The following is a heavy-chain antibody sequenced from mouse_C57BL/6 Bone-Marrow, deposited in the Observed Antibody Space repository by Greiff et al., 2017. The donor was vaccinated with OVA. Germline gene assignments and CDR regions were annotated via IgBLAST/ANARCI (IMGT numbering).Heavy chain of an antibody. CDR2: IDPEDGDT. J-gene: IGHJ2*01. CDR1: GFNIKDYY. V-gene: IGHV14-1*01. Sequence: VQLQQSGAELVRPGASVKLSCTASGFNIKDYYMHWVKQRPEQGLEWIGRIDPEDGDTEYAPKFQGKATMTADPSSNTAYLQLSSLTSEDTAVYYCTTRRVMIPRRYFDYWGQGTTLTVSS. D-gene: IGHD2-3*01. CDR3: TTRRVMIPRRYFDY.